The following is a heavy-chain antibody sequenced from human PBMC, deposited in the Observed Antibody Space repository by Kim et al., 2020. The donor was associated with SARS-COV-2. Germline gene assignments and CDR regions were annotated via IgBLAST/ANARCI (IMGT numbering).Heavy chain of an antibody. D-gene: IGHD3-16*02. V-gene: IGHV4-39*01. Sequence: NPTLQRRVTISVDTSKNPLSRKLSSVAAADTAVYYCARWCRELSDYGMDVWGQGTTVTVSS. CDR3: ARWCRELSDYGMDV. J-gene: IGHJ6*02.